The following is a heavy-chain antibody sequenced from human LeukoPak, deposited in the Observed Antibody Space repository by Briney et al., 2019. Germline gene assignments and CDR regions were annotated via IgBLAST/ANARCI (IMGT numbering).Heavy chain of an antibody. CDR1: GGTFSSYA. V-gene: IGHV1-69*04. CDR3: ARLRATTFPDY. Sequence: GASVKLSCKASGGTFSSYAISWVRQAPGQGLEWMGRIIPFLGIANYAHKFQGRVTSTADKSARTAYLGRSSLRSEDTAVYYCARLRATTFPDYWGQGTLVTVSS. J-gene: IGHJ4*02. D-gene: IGHD1-26*01. CDR2: IIPFLGIA.